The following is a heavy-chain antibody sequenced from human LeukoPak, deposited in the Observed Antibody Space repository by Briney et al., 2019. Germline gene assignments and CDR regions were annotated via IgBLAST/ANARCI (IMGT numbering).Heavy chain of an antibody. Sequence: GGSLRLSCAASGFTFSSYSMNWVRQAPGKGLEWVSSISSSSSSYIYYADSVKGRFTISRDNAKNSLYLQMNSLRAEDTAVYYCARDKPIDFWSGLPGVYGMDVWGQGTTVTVSS. CDR1: GFTFSSYS. V-gene: IGHV3-21*01. J-gene: IGHJ6*02. CDR3: ARDKPIDFWSGLPGVYGMDV. D-gene: IGHD3-3*01. CDR2: ISSSSSSYI.